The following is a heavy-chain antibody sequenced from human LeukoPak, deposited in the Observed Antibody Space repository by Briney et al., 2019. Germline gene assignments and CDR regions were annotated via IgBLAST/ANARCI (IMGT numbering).Heavy chain of an antibody. CDR3: ATSPPKLERLYFDY. CDR2: ISGSGGST. V-gene: IGHV3-23*01. J-gene: IGHJ4*02. Sequence: PGGSLRLSCAASGFTFSSYAMSWVRQAPGKGLEWVSAISGSGGSTYYADSVKGRFTISRGNSKNTLYLQMNSLRAEDTAVYYCATSPPKLERLYFDYWGQGTLVTVSS. CDR1: GFTFSSYA. D-gene: IGHD1-1*01.